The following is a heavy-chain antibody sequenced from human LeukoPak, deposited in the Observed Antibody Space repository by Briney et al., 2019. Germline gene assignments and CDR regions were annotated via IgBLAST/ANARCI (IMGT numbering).Heavy chain of an antibody. CDR3: ARRRDIYYGSGSLRSKLPFDY. D-gene: IGHD3-10*01. J-gene: IGHJ4*02. CDR2: IYTSGST. V-gene: IGHV4-61*02. CDR1: GASISSGSYY. Sequence: PSETLSLTCTVSGASISSGSYYWSWIRQPAGKGLEWIGRIYTSGSTNYNPSLKSRVTISVDTSKNQFSLKLSSVTAADTAVYYCARRRDIYYGSGSLRSKLPFDYWGQGTLVTVSS.